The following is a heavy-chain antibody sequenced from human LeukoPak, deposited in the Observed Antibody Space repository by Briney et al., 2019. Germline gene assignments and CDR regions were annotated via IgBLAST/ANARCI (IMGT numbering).Heavy chain of an antibody. CDR3: ARDDGYCSSTSCYRAFDI. CDR1: GFTFSSYW. V-gene: IGHV3-74*01. Sequence: HSGGSLRLSCAASGFTFSSYWMHWVRQAPGKGLVWVSRINSDGSSTSYADSVKGRFTISRDNAKNTLYLQMNSLRAEDTAVYYCARDDGYCSSTSCYRAFDIWGQGTMVTVSS. J-gene: IGHJ3*02. D-gene: IGHD2-2*02. CDR2: INSDGSST.